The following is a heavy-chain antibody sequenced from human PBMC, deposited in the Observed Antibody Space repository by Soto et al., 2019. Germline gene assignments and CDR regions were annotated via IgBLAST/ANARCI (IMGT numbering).Heavy chain of an antibody. D-gene: IGHD2-21*01. CDR1: GGSIRSSSW. V-gene: IGHV4-4*02. CDR3: ARASSFRGDFDI. CDR2: IYHAGSP. J-gene: IGHJ3*02. Sequence: PSETLSLTCVVSGGSIRSSSWWTWLRQSPGKGLEWIGEIYHAGSPNYNPSFQSRVTISADNSKNSFSLKMTSVTAADTAKYYCARASSFRGDFDIWGQGTAVTVSS.